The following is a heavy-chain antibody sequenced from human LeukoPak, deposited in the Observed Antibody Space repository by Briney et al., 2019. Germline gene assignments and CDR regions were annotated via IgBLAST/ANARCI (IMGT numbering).Heavy chain of an antibody. J-gene: IGHJ4*02. CDR1: GFTFSIYA. V-gene: IGHV3-23*01. Sequence: GGSLRLSCAASGFTFSIYAMSWVRQAPGKRLECVSAISGSGGSTYYADSVKGRFTISRDNSKNTLYLQMNSLRAEDTAVYYCAKDLLDIIDYWGQGTLVTVSS. CDR3: AKDLLDIIDY. D-gene: IGHD5-12*01. CDR2: ISGSGGST.